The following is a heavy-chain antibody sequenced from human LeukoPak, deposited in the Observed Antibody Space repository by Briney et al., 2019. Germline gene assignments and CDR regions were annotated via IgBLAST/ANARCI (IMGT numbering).Heavy chain of an antibody. CDR3: ARPCIPAAAGFG. V-gene: IGHV3-74*01. Sequence: PGGSLRLSCAASGFTFSIYWMHWVRQAPGKGLVWVSRINGDGGSTGYADSVKGRFTISRDTSKNTLYLQMNSLRAEDTAVYYCARPCIPAAAGFGWGQGTLVTVSS. J-gene: IGHJ4*02. D-gene: IGHD6-13*01. CDR1: GFTFSIYW. CDR2: INGDGGST.